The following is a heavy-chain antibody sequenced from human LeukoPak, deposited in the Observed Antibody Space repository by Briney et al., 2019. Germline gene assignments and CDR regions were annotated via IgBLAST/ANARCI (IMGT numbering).Heavy chain of an antibody. D-gene: IGHD6-6*01. Sequence: ASVKVSCKASGGTFSSYAISWVRQAPGQGLEWMGWMNPNSGNTGYAQKFQGRVTMTRNTSISTAYMELSSLRSEDTAVYYCLTVKQLVSDDYWGQGTLVTVSS. CDR3: LTVKQLVSDDY. CDR1: GGTFSSYA. V-gene: IGHV1-8*02. J-gene: IGHJ4*02. CDR2: MNPNSGNT.